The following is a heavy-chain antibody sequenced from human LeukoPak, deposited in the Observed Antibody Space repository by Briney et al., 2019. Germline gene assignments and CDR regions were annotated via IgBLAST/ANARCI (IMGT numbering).Heavy chain of an antibody. J-gene: IGHJ5*02. Sequence: ASVKVSCKASGYSFNSYGIGWVRQAPGQGLEWMGWINTYKGNTNYAQKFQGRVSMTTDRSTSTAYLELRSLRSDDTAVYYCARDQKVGTTATYTPFDPWGQGTLVTVSS. CDR3: ARDQKVGTTATYTPFDP. CDR2: INTYKGNT. D-gene: IGHD1-26*01. CDR1: GYSFNSYG. V-gene: IGHV1-18*01.